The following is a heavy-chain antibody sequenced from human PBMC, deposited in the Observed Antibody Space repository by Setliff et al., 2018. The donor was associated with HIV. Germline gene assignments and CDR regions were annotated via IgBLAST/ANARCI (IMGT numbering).Heavy chain of an antibody. Sequence: PGGSLRLSCAASGFTFSGSPIHWVRQAPGQRPEWMGWIYPDSGETKYSEKIQGRVTITRDSCATTSYMELGSLKSEDTAIYYCARGETPGWYYFHWGQGTLVTVSS. D-gene: IGHD6-19*01. CDR1: GFTFSGSP. CDR3: ARGETPGWYYFH. CDR2: IYPDSGET. J-gene: IGHJ4*02. V-gene: IGHV1-3*01.